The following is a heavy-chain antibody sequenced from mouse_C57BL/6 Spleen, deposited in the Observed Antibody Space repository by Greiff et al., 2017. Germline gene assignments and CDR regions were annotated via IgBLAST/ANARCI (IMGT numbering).Heavy chain of an antibody. D-gene: IGHD1-1*01. CDR3: TKANYGSSYNY. Sequence: VQLQQSGAELVRPGASVTLSCKASGYTFTDYEMHWVKQTPVHGLEWIGAIDPETGGTAYNQKFKGKAILTADKSSSTAYMELRSLTSEDSAVYCCTKANYGSSYNYWGQGTTLTVSS. V-gene: IGHV1-15*01. CDR1: GYTFTDYE. J-gene: IGHJ2*01. CDR2: IDPETGGT.